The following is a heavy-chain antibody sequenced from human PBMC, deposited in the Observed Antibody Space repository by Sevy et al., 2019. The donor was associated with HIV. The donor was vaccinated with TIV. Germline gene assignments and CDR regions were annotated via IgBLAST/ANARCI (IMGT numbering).Heavy chain of an antibody. CDR2: IKSKSDGGAT. V-gene: IGHV3-15*01. CDR3: ATHPSLSVGMMIVAEGGIDV. Sequence: GGSLRLSCVASGFTFSDPWMSWVRQPPGKGLEWVGRIKSKSDGGATEYAAPVKARFTISRDDSKDARYLQMNSLKTGDTAVYDCATHPSLSVGMMIVAEGGIDVWGQGTTVTVSS. D-gene: IGHD3-22*01. J-gene: IGHJ6*02. CDR1: GFTFSDPW.